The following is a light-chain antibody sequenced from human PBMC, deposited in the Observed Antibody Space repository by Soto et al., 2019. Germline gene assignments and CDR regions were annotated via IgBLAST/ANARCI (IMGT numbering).Light chain of an antibody. CDR2: DVS. V-gene: IGKV1-5*01. CDR1: QSLSSR. J-gene: IGKJ5*01. CDR3: QQYNRYSLT. Sequence: QMYQSASTLSASFGDRVTITCRASQSLSSRLAWYQQKPGKAPKLLIYDVSSLESGVPSRFSGSGSGTEFTLTISSLQPDDFATYYCQQYNRYSLTFGQGTRLEIK.